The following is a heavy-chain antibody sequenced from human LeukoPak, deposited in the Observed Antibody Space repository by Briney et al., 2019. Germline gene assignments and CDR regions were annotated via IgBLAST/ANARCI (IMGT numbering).Heavy chain of an antibody. D-gene: IGHD2-2*01. Sequence: RASVKVSCKASGYTFTSYGISWVRQAPGQGLEWMGWISGNNDNPNYGQKFQGRFTVTTDSSTSTAYMDLRNLRFDDTAVYYCARDGTSTDDYWGQGTLVTVSS. CDR1: GYTFTSYG. V-gene: IGHV1-18*01. CDR2: ISGNNDNP. CDR3: ARDGTSTDDY. J-gene: IGHJ4*02.